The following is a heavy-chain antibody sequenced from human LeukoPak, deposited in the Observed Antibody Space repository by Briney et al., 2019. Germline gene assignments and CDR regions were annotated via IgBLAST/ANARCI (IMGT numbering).Heavy chain of an antibody. Sequence: PGGSLRLSCAASRFTFSSYGMHWVRQAPGNRVEWVALISYDGSNKYYTDSVKGRFTISRDNSKNTLYLQMDSLRAEDTAVYYCAKDRGYSYGYFDYWGQGTLVTVSS. CDR1: RFTFSSYG. V-gene: IGHV3-30*18. D-gene: IGHD5-18*01. J-gene: IGHJ4*02. CDR3: AKDRGYSYGYFDY. CDR2: ISYDGSNK.